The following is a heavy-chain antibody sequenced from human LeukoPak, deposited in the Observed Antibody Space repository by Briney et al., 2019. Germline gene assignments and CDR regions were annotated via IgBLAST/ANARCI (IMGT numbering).Heavy chain of an antibody. CDR1: EFSVSSNY. CDR3: ARGRFSGPDDY. J-gene: IGHJ4*02. CDR2: IYSGGAT. Sequence: GGSLRLSCAVSEFSVSSNYMNWVRQAPGKGLEWVSVIYSGGATYYADSVRGRFTISRDNSKNVVSLQMTSLGAEDTAVYYCARGRFSGPDDYWGQGTLVTVSS. V-gene: IGHV3-53*01. D-gene: IGHD6-19*01.